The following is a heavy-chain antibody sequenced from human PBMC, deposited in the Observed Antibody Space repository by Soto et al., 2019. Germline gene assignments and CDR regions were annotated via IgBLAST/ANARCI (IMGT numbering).Heavy chain of an antibody. Sequence: EVQLVESGGGLVQPGRSLRLSCAASGFTFDDYAMHWVRQAPGKGLEWVSGINWNSVSIGYADSVKGRFTISRDDAKSYLYLQMTSLRTEDTALYYCAKKKSFGGVLKGMDVWGQGTTVTVSS. CDR2: INWNSVSI. CDR3: AKKKSFGGVLKGMDV. CDR1: GFTFDDYA. V-gene: IGHV3-9*01. D-gene: IGHD3-16*01. J-gene: IGHJ6*02.